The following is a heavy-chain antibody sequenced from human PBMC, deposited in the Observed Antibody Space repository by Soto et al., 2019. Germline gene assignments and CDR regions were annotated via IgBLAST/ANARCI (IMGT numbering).Heavy chain of an antibody. CDR3: ARGYDILAGHYYFDY. V-gene: IGHV1-18*04. J-gene: IGHJ4*02. D-gene: IGHD3-9*01. CDR2: ISAYNGNT. CDR1: GSTFTTYV. Sequence: ASLKVSSKASGSTFTTYVISWVRQAPGQGLKWMGWISAYNGNTNNAQKLQGRVTMTTDTSTSTDYMELRRLRSDDAAVYYCARGYDILAGHYYFDYWGQGTLVTVSS.